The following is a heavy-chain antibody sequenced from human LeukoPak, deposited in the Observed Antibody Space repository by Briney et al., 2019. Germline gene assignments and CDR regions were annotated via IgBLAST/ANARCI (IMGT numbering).Heavy chain of an antibody. CDR2: ISAYNGNT. D-gene: IGHD4-23*01. V-gene: IGHV1-18*01. CDR1: GYTFTSYG. CDR3: ATDYGGNSVFDY. Sequence: ASVKVSCKASGYTFTSYGISWVRQAPGQGLEWMGWISAYNGNTNYAQKLQGRVTMTTDTSTSTAYMELRSLRSEDTAVYYCATDYGGNSVFDYWGQGTLVTVSS. J-gene: IGHJ4*02.